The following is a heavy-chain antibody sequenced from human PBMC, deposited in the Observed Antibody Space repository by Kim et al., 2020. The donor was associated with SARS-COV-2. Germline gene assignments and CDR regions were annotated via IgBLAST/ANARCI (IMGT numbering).Heavy chain of an antibody. Sequence: GGSLRLSCAASGFTFSSYWMSWVRQAPGKGLEWVANIKQDGSEKYYVDSVKGRFTISRDNAKNSLYLQMNSLRAEDTAVYYCARYVVSYDSSGHYPWYFYYYGMDVWGQGTTVTVSS. CDR2: IKQDGSEK. D-gene: IGHD3-22*01. J-gene: IGHJ6*02. CDR3: ARYVVSYDSSGHYPWYFYYYGMDV. CDR1: GFTFSSYW. V-gene: IGHV3-7*01.